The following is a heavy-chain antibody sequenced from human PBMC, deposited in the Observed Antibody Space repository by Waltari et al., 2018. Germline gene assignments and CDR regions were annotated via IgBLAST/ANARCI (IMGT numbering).Heavy chain of an antibody. CDR1: GGSFSGYY. D-gene: IGHD2-8*01. CDR2: INHSGST. V-gene: IGHV4-34*01. J-gene: IGHJ4*02. Sequence: QVQLQQWGAGLLKPSETLSLTCAVYGGSFSGYYWSWIRQPPGKGLEWIGEINHSGSTNYNPSLKSRVTISVDTSNNRFSLEVTSVTAADTAVYYCARGPCTSMACNGVDYWGQGTEVTVSS. CDR3: ARGPCTSMACNGVDY.